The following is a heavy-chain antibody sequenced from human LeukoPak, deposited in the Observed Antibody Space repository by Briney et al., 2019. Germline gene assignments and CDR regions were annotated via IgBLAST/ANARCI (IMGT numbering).Heavy chain of an antibody. CDR2: IYYSGTT. D-gene: IGHD5-18*01. CDR3: AEGAGGFSYYNWFDP. Sequence: SETLSLTCTVSGGSISSSPYYWGWIRQPPGKGLEWIGSIYYSGTTHYNPSLESRVTISVDTSKDQFSLKLASVTAADTAIYYCAEGAGGFSYYNWFDPWGQGTLVTVSS. J-gene: IGHJ5*02. CDR1: GGSISSSPYY. V-gene: IGHV4-39*07.